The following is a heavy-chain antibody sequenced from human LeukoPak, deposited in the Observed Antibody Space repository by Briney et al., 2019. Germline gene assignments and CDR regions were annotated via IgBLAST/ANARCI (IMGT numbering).Heavy chain of an antibody. CDR3: AKDLRGYYELEAFFDF. CDR1: GFTFSSYA. CDR2: ISGSGGST. Sequence: SGGSLRLSCAASGFTFSSYAMSWVRQAPGKGLEWVSAISGSGGSTYYADSVKGRFTISRDNSKNTLYLQMNSLRGEDTAIYYCAKDLRGYYELEAFFDFWGQGTLVTVSS. D-gene: IGHD3-3*01. J-gene: IGHJ4*02. V-gene: IGHV3-23*01.